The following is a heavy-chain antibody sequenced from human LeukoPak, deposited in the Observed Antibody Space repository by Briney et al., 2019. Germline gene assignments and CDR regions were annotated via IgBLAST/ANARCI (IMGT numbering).Heavy chain of an antibody. J-gene: IGHJ3*02. CDR3: ARDIVVVTANPHAFDI. D-gene: IGHD2-21*02. Sequence: SETLSLTCTVSGGSISSSSYYWGWIRQPPGKGLEWIGSIYYSGSTYYNPSLKSRVTISVDTSKNQFSLKLSSVTAADTAVYYCARDIVVVTANPHAFDIWGQGTMVTVSS. CDR2: IYYSGST. V-gene: IGHV4-39*07. CDR1: GGSISSSSYY.